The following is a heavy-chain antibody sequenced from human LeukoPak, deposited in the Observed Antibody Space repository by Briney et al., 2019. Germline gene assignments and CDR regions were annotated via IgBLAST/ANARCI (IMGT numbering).Heavy chain of an antibody. D-gene: IGHD6-19*01. V-gene: IGHV3-23*01. CDR3: AREHTPYGSGCTAAY. Sequence: GGSLRLSCAASGFTFSSYAMSWVRQAPGKGLEWVSAISGSGTSTYYADSVKGRFTISRDNSKNTLYLQMNSLRAEDTAVYYCAREHTPYGSGCTAAYWGQGTLVTVSS. CDR2: ISGSGTST. J-gene: IGHJ4*02. CDR1: GFTFSSYA.